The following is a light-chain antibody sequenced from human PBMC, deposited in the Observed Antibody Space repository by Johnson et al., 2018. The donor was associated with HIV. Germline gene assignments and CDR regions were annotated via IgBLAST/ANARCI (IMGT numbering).Light chain of an antibody. V-gene: IGLV1-51*02. Sequence: QSVLTQPPSVSAAPGQKVTISCSGSSSNVGNNYVSWYQQLPGAAPKLLIYETNKRPSGIPDRFSASESGTSATLGITGLQTGDEADYYCGTWDKSLNTGAVFGTGTKVTVL. CDR3: GTWDKSLNTGAV. CDR2: ETN. CDR1: SSNVGNNY. J-gene: IGLJ1*01.